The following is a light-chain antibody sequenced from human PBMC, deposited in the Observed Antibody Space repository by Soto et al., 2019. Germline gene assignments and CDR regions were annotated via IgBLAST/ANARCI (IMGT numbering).Light chain of an antibody. J-gene: IGKJ1*01. V-gene: IGKV3-15*01. CDR1: QSVSSN. Sequence: EIVMTQSPATLSVSPGESATLSCRASQSVSSNLAWYQQKPGQAPRLLIYGASTRATGIPAMFSGSGSGTEFTLTISSLQSEDFAVYYCQQYNNWPRGTFGQGTKVEI. CDR3: QQYNNWPRGT. CDR2: GAS.